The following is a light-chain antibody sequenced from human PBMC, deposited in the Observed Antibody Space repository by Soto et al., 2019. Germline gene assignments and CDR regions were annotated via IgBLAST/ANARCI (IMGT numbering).Light chain of an antibody. Sequence: QSVLTQPASVSGSPGQWITISCAGTNSDVGNYNLVSWYQQHPGKAPKLMIYEVSNRPSGVSNRFSGSKSGNTASLTISGLQAEDEADYYCSSYTSSSTLVVFGGGTKLTVL. CDR1: NSDVGNYNL. CDR2: EVS. V-gene: IGLV2-14*02. CDR3: SSYTSSSTLVV. J-gene: IGLJ2*01.